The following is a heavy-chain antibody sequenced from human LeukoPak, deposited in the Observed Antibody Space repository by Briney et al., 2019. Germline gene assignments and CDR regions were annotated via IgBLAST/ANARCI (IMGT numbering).Heavy chain of an antibody. CDR2: IYHTGTI. D-gene: IGHD4-17*01. Sequence: PSETLSLTCTVSGGSISSRSYYWGWIRQPPGKGLESIGNIYHTGTIYYNSSLKSRVTISVDTSKNEFSLKLTSVTAADTAVYYCARVVSQYGDYAWIVSWFDPWGHGTLVTVSS. V-gene: IGHV4-39*07. J-gene: IGHJ5*02. CDR1: GGSISSRSYY. CDR3: ARVVSQYGDYAWIVSWFDP.